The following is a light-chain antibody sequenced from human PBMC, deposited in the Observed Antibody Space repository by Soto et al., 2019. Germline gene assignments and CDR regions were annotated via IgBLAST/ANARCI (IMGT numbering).Light chain of an antibody. CDR1: SSDVGNYKY. Sequence: QSVLTKPASVSGSPGQSITISCTGTSSDVGNYKYVSWYQQHPGKAPKLMIYEVSNRPSGVSNRFSGSKSGNTASLTISGLQAEDLTDYYCFSYPSSFTYVFGTGTKATGL. CDR2: EVS. V-gene: IGLV2-14*01. J-gene: IGLJ1*01. CDR3: FSYPSSFTYV.